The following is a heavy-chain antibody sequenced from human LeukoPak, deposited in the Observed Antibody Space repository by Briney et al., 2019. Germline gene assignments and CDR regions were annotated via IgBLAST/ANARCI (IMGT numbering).Heavy chain of an antibody. CDR3: ARDSRNAGLHAFDI. J-gene: IGHJ3*02. V-gene: IGHV3-7*04. D-gene: IGHD6-13*01. CDR1: GFTFSSYW. Sequence: PGGSLRLSCAASGFTFSSYWMSWVRQAPGKGLEWAANIKEDGSEKYYVDSVKGRFTISRDNAKNSPYLQMNSLRAEDTAVYYCARDSRNAGLHAFDIWGQGTMVTVSS. CDR2: IKEDGSEK.